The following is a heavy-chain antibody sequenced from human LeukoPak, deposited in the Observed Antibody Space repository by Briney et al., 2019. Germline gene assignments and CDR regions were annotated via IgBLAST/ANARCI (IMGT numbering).Heavy chain of an antibody. CDR2: ISGSGGST. Sequence: GGSLRLSCAASGFTFSSYAMSWVRQAPGKGLEWVSAISGSGGSTYYADSVKGRFTISRDNSKNTLYLQTNSLRAEDTAVYYCAKPDHYYDSSGTDWGQGTLVTVSS. CDR1: GFTFSSYA. J-gene: IGHJ4*02. V-gene: IGHV3-23*01. D-gene: IGHD3-22*01. CDR3: AKPDHYYDSSGTD.